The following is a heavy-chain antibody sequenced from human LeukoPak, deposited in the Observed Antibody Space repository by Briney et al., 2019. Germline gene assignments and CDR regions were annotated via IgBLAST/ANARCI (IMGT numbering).Heavy chain of an antibody. CDR1: GFTFSSYS. Sequence: PGGSLRLSCAASGFTFSSYSMNWVRQAPGKGLEWVSYISSSSSTIYYADSVKGRFTISRDNAKNSLYLQINSLRAEDTAVYYCARAGYCSGGSCVLNWFDPWGQGTLVTVPS. D-gene: IGHD2-15*01. CDR3: ARAGYCSGGSCVLNWFDP. J-gene: IGHJ5*02. V-gene: IGHV3-48*01. CDR2: ISSSSSTI.